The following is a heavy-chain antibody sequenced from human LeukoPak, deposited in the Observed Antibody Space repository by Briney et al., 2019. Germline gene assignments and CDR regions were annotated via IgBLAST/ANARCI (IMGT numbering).Heavy chain of an antibody. V-gene: IGHV4-61*02. Sequence: PSQTLSLTCTVSGGSISSGSYYWSWIRQPAGKGLEWIGRIYTSGSTNYNPSLKSRVTISVDTSKNQFSLKLSSVTAADTAVYYCAREILLDGVTNWGQGTLVTVSS. J-gene: IGHJ4*02. CDR3: AREILLDGVTN. CDR2: IYTSGST. D-gene: IGHD2-15*01. CDR1: GGSISSGSYY.